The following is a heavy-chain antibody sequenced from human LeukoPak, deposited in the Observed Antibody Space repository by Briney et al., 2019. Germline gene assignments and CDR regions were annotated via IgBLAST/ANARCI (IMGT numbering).Heavy chain of an antibody. Sequence: SETLSLTCTVSGGSISSYYWSWIRQPPGKGLEWIGYIYYSGSTNYNPSLKSRVTISVDTSKNQFSLKLSSVTAADTAVYYCARVARGSGRYNWFDPWGQGTLVTVSS. CDR1: GGSISSYY. J-gene: IGHJ5*02. CDR2: IYYSGST. CDR3: ARVARGSGRYNWFDP. V-gene: IGHV4-59*01. D-gene: IGHD6-19*01.